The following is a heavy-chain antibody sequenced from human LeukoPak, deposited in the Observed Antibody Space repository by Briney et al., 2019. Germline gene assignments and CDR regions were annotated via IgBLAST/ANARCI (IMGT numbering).Heavy chain of an antibody. CDR1: GFTFSDYY. V-gene: IGHV3-11*01. CDR2: ISSSGSTI. CDR3: ARGESGWYYYYYGMDV. D-gene: IGHD6-19*01. Sequence: GGSLRLSCAASGFTFSDYYMSWIRQAPGKGLEWVSYISSSGSTIYYADSVKGRFTISRDNAKNSLYLQMNSLRTEDTAVYYCARGESGWYYYYYGMDVWGQGTTVTVSS. J-gene: IGHJ6*02.